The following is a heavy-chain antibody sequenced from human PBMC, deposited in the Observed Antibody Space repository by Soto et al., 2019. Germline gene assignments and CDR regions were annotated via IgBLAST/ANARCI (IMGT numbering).Heavy chain of an antibody. D-gene: IGHD6-13*01. CDR2: IYYSGST. J-gene: IGHJ4*02. V-gene: IGHV4-59*08. Sequence: SETLSLTCTVSGGSISSYYWSWIRQPPGKGLEWIGYIYYSGSTNYNPSLKSRVTISVDTSKNQFSLKLSSVTAADTAVYYCARGSTGYSSSWYGYWGQGTLVT. CDR3: ARGSTGYSSSWYGY. CDR1: GGSISSYY.